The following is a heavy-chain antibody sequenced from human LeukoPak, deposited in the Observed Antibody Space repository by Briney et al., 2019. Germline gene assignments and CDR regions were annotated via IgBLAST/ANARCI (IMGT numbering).Heavy chain of an antibody. CDR2: IKQDGSEK. J-gene: IGHJ4*02. D-gene: IGHD5-18*01. V-gene: IGHV3-7*01. CDR1: GFTFSIYW. CDR3: ARVGGGYSYEYHFDY. Sequence: GGSLRLSCAASGFTFSIYWMSWVRQAPGKGLEWVANIKQDGSEKYYVDSVKGRFTISRDNAKNSLYLQMNSLRAEDTAVYYCARVGGGYSYEYHFDYWGQGTLVTVSS.